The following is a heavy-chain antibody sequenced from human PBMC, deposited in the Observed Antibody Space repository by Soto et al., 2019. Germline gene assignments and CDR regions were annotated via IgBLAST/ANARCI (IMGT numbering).Heavy chain of an antibody. CDR1: GYTFINYY. Sequence: ASAKVSCKASGYTFINYYIYWVRQAPGQGLEWMGVINPNGGSTVYAQKFQGRVTLTRDTSTSTVYVELSSLRSDDTAVYFCVRATAARQRDYSYHYYLHIWGKGTTVTVSS. D-gene: IGHD6-6*01. J-gene: IGHJ6*03. CDR3: VRATAARQRDYSYHYYLHI. CDR2: INPNGGST. V-gene: IGHV1-46*03.